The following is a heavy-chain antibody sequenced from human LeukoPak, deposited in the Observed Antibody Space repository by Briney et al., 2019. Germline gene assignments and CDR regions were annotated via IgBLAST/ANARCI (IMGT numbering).Heavy chain of an antibody. V-gene: IGHV1-18*01. CDR3: ARAISYSSSWYFDY. CDR1: GYTFTSYG. J-gene: IGHJ4*02. CDR2: ISAYNGNT. D-gene: IGHD6-13*01. Sequence: GASVKVSCKASGYTFTSYGISWVRQAPGQGLEWMGWISAYNGNTNYAQKLQGRVTMTTDTSTSTAYMGLRSLRSDDTAVYYCARAISYSSSWYFDYWGQGTLVTVSS.